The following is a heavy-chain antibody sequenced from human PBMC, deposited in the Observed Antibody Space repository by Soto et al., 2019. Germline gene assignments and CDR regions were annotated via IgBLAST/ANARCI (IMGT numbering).Heavy chain of an antibody. Sequence: HHGGSLRICCAASVLTVNSYGMHWVRKAPVNGLAWVSVICYDGSNKYYADSVKGRFTISRDNSKNTLYLQMNSLRAEDTAVYYCATKYCSSTSCYRVLTDYYYYYGMDVCGQGTSVSVSS. J-gene: IGHJ6*02. V-gene: IGHV3-33*01. CDR1: VLTVNSYG. D-gene: IGHD2-2*02. CDR3: ATKYCSSTSCYRVLTDYYYYYGMDV. CDR2: ICYDGSNK.